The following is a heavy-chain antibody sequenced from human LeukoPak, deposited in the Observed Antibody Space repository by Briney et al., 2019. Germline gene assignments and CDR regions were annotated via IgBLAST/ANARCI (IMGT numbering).Heavy chain of an antibody. J-gene: IGHJ6*02. CDR3: ARGIFIVVVPAAYYYYYGMDV. V-gene: IGHV4-59*12. CDR1: GGSISSYY. CDR2: IYYSGST. D-gene: IGHD2-2*01. Sequence: SETLSLTCTVSGGSISSYYWSWIRQPPGKGLEWIGYIYYSGSTNYNPSLKSRVTISVDTSKNQFSLKLSSVTAADTAVYYCARGIFIVVVPAAYYYYYGMDVWGQGTTVTVSS.